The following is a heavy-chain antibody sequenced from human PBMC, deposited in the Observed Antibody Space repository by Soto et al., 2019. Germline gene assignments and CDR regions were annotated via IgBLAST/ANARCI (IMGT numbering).Heavy chain of an antibody. D-gene: IGHD2-8*01. J-gene: IGHJ4*02. CDR2: IYSGGST. CDR3: ARGGHCTNGVCYNDQLDY. Sequence: GGSLRLSCAASGFTVSSNYMSWVRQAPGKGLEWVSVIYSGGSTYYADSVKGRFTISRDNSKNTLYLQMNSLRAEDTAVYYCARGGHCTNGVCYNDQLDYWGQGTLVTVSS. V-gene: IGHV3-53*01. CDR1: GFTVSSNY.